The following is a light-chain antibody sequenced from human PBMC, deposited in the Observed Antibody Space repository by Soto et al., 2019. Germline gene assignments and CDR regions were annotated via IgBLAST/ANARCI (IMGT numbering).Light chain of an antibody. Sequence: QSVLTQPASVSWSPGQSIPISCTGTNSEGGCYNYVSWYQHHPGKAPKLMIYDVSNRPSGVSNRFSGSKSGNTASLIISGLQAEDEADYYCSSYTSSSTLSTYVFGTGTKVTVL. CDR3: SSYTSSSTLSTYV. CDR1: NSEGGCYNY. J-gene: IGLJ1*01. V-gene: IGLV2-14*03. CDR2: DVS.